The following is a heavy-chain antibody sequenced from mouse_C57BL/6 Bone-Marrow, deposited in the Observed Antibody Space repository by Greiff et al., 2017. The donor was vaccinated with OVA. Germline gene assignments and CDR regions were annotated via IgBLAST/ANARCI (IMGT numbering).Heavy chain of an antibody. Sequence: VKLVESGPGLVAPSQSLSITCTVSGFSLTSYAISWVRQPPGKGLEWLGVIWTGGGTNYNSALKSRLSISKDNSKSQVFLKMNSLQTDDTARYYCARDYYDPYYYAMEYWGQGTSVTGSA. CDR1: GFSLTSYA. CDR3: ARDYYDPYYYAMEY. D-gene: IGHD2-4*01. V-gene: IGHV2-9-1*01. CDR2: IWTGGGT. J-gene: IGHJ4*01.